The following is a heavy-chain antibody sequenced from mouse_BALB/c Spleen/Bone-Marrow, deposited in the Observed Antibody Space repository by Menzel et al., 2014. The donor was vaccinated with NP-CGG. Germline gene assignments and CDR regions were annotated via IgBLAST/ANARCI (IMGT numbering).Heavy chain of an antibody. V-gene: IGHV2-9*02. D-gene: IGHD2-2*01. CDR3: ARRGNGYYFDY. CDR1: GFSLTSYG. Sequence: VMLVESGPGLVAPSQSLSITCTVSGFSLTSYGVHWVRQPPGKGLEWLGVIWAGGSTNYNSALMSRLSISKDNSKSQVFLKMNSLQADDTAMYYCARRGNGYYFDYWGQGTTLTVSS. CDR2: IWAGGST. J-gene: IGHJ2*01.